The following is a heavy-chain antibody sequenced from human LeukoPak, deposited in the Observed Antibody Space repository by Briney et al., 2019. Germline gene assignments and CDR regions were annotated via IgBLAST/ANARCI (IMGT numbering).Heavy chain of an antibody. J-gene: IGHJ4*02. CDR2: INSDGSST. Sequence: GGSLRLSCAASGFTFNNYWMHWVRQAPGKGLVWVSRINSDGSSTTYSDSVKGRFTISRYNAKTTLYLQMNSLRADDTAVYYCARGGGYASTDYWGQGTLVTVSS. D-gene: IGHD3-16*01. V-gene: IGHV3-74*01. CDR3: ARGGGYASTDY. CDR1: GFTFNNYW.